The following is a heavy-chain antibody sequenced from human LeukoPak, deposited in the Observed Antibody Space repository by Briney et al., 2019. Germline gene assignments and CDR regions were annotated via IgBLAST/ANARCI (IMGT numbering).Heavy chain of an antibody. CDR3: ARDTGGFDI. CDR2: IHHTGYT. CDR1: AYSISSGYY. V-gene: IGHV4-38-2*02. D-gene: IGHD2-15*01. Sequence: SETLSLTCSVSAYSISSGYYWGWIRQPPGKGLEWIGSIHHTGYTFYNPSVKSRITISLETSKNQFSLKLSSVTAADTAMYYCARDTGGFDIWGQGAMVTVSS. J-gene: IGHJ3*02.